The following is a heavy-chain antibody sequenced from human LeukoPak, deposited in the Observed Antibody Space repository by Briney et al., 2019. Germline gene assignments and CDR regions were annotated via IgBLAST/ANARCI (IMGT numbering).Heavy chain of an antibody. V-gene: IGHV1-69*13. CDR3: AEAGPDAFDI. Sequence: WASVKVSCKASGGTFSSYALSWVRRAPGQGLEWMGGIIPIFGTANYAQKFQGRVTITADESTSTAYMELSSLRSEDTAVYYCAEAGPDAFDIWGQGAMVTVSS. J-gene: IGHJ3*02. CDR2: IIPIFGTA. CDR1: GGTFSSYA. D-gene: IGHD6-13*01.